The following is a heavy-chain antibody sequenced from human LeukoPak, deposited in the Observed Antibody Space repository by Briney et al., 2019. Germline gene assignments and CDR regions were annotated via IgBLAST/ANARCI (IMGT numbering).Heavy chain of an antibody. D-gene: IGHD2-2*01. Sequence: SETLSLTCTVSGGSISSSSYYWGWIRQPPGKGLEWIGSISYSGSTYYDPSLKSRVTISVDTSKNQFSLKLSSVTAADTAVYFCARQCSSTSCYSYWGQGTLVTVSS. V-gene: IGHV4-39*01. CDR2: ISYSGST. CDR3: ARQCSSTSCYSY. CDR1: GGSISSSSYY. J-gene: IGHJ4*02.